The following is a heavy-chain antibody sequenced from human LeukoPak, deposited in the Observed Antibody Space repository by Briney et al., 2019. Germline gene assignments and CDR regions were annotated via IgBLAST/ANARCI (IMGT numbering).Heavy chain of an antibody. V-gene: IGHV5-51*01. CDR3: ARRSCPSSTRCYTLDY. D-gene: IGHD2-2*02. Sequence: GESLKISCKGSGYSFTSYWIGWVRQMPGKGLEWMGIIYPGDSDTRYSPSFQGQVTISADKSISTAYLQWSSLKASDTAMYYCARRSCPSSTRCYTLDYWGQGTLVTVSS. CDR2: IYPGDSDT. J-gene: IGHJ4*02. CDR1: GYSFTSYW.